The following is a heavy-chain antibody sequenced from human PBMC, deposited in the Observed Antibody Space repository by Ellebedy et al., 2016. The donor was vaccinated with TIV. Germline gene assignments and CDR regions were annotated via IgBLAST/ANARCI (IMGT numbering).Heavy chain of an antibody. CDR3: ARSYGARTSGP. J-gene: IGHJ5*02. CDR1: GFTFSSYE. D-gene: IGHD3-16*01. CDR2: ISGRASVT. Sequence: GESLKISCAVSGFTFSSYEMNWVRQAPGTGLEWVSYISGRASVTAYADSVKGRFTISRDNARTSLYLQMNSLRVDDTARYDCARSYGARTSGPWGQGTLVTVSS. V-gene: IGHV3-48*03.